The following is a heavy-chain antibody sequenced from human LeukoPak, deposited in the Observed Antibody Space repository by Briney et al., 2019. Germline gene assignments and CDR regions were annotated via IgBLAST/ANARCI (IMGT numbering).Heavy chain of an antibody. CDR2: IASDGSST. V-gene: IGHV3-74*01. D-gene: IGHD4-23*01. CDR3: ARGRPHGNDY. J-gene: IGHJ4*02. Sequence: GGSLRLSCAASGLIFSDAWMGWVRQAPGKGLVWVSRIASDGSSTTYADSVKGRFSISRDNAKNTLYLQMNSLRVEDTAVYYCARGRPHGNDYWGQGTLVTVSS. CDR1: GLIFSDAW.